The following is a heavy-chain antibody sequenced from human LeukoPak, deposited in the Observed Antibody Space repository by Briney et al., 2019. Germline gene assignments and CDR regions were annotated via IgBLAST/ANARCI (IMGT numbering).Heavy chain of an antibody. CDR3: ARHSGYDRRFDY. Sequence: GASVKVSCKTSGYTFTSYYIHWVRQAPGQGLEWMGWIDPNSGGTYYAQNFQGRVTMTRDTSISTAYMELSRLRSDDTAVYYCARHSGYDRRFDYWGQGTLVTVSS. CDR1: GYTFTSYY. V-gene: IGHV1-2*02. D-gene: IGHD5-12*01. J-gene: IGHJ4*02. CDR2: IDPNSGGT.